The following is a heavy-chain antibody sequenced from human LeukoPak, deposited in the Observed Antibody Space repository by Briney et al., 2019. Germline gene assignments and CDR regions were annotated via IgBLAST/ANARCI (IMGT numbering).Heavy chain of an antibody. CDR2: INPSGGST. V-gene: IGHV1-46*01. CDR3: ARGYGSGSYSSNWFDP. Sequence: GASVKVSCKASGYTFTSYYMHWVRQAPGQGLEWMGIINPSGGSTSYAQKFQGRVTMTRDTSTSTVYMELSSLRSEDTAVYYCARGYGSGSYSSNWFDPWGQGTLVTVSS. D-gene: IGHD3-10*01. CDR1: GYTFTSYY. J-gene: IGHJ5*02.